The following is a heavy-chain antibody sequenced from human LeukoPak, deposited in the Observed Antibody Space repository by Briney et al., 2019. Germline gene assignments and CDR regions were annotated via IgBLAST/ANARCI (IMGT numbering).Heavy chain of an antibody. V-gene: IGHV3-53*01. J-gene: IGHJ4*02. CDR1: GFTVSSNY. CDR3: ATHTPYRYSSGGLDY. Sequence: GGSLRLSCAASGFTVSSNYMSWVRQAPGKGLEWVSVIYSGGSTYYADSVKGRFTISRDNSKNTLYLQMNSLRAEDTAVYYCATHTPYRYSSGGLDYWGQGTLVTVSS. D-gene: IGHD6-19*01. CDR2: IYSGGST.